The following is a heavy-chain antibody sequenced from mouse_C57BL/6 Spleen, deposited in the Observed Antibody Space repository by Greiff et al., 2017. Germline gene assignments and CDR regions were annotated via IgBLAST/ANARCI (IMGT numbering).Heavy chain of an antibody. Sequence: QVQLQQPGAELVKPGASVKLSCKASGYTFTSYWMHWVKQRPGRGLEWIGRIGPNSGGTKYNEKFKSKATLTVDKPTSTAYMQLSSLTSEDSAVYYCASGQNYGRSYVRYFDVWGTGTTVTVSS. V-gene: IGHV1-72*01. CDR1: GYTFTSYW. CDR2: IGPNSGGT. D-gene: IGHD1-1*01. CDR3: ASGQNYGRSYVRYFDV. J-gene: IGHJ1*03.